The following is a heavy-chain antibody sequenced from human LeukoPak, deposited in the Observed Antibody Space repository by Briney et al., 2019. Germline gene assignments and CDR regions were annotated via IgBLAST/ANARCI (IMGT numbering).Heavy chain of an antibody. D-gene: IGHD2-15*01. J-gene: IGHJ5*02. CDR2: ISSDGYSI. Sequence: GGSLRPSCPASGFTSSSIWMNWVRQPPGRGLVWLSRISSDGYSISYANSVKGRFTISRDNSKNTLYLQMNSLRAEDTAVYYCVRGGPSTWSWGQGTLVTVSS. CDR1: GFTSSSIW. CDR3: VRGGPSTWS. V-gene: IGHV3-74*01.